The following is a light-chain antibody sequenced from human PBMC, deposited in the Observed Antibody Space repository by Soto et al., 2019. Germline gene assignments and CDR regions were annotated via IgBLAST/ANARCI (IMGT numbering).Light chain of an antibody. J-gene: IGKJ1*01. V-gene: IGKV1-39*01. Sequence: DIQLTQSPSSLSASIGDKVTITCRASQTMSTFLNWYQQKQGKAPKLLIYSASNLETGVPSRFSGSGSGTDFTLTINGLQPEDFATYYCQQGYSTPWTFGQGTLVEV. CDR3: QQGYSTPWT. CDR1: QTMSTF. CDR2: SAS.